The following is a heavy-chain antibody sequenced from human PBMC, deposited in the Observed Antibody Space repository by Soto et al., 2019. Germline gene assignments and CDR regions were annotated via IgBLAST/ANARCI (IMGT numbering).Heavy chain of an antibody. CDR2: ISYDGSNK. CDR1: GVTFSSYG. Sequence: AGGSLRLSCAASGVTFSSYGMHWVRQAPGKGLEWVAVISYDGSNKYYADSVKGRLTISRDNSKNTLYLQVSSLRAEDTAVYYCAKVQVELQSYNYYGMDVWGQGTTVTVSS. CDR3: AKVQVELQSYNYYGMDV. J-gene: IGHJ6*02. D-gene: IGHD1-7*01. V-gene: IGHV3-30*18.